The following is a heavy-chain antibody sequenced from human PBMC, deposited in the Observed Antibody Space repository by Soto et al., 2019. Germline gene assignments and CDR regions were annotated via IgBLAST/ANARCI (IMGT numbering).Heavy chain of an antibody. CDR1: GFTFSSYA. CDR3: ANKLRFLAWPFDY. J-gene: IGHJ4*02. D-gene: IGHD3-3*01. CDR2: ISGSGGST. V-gene: IGHV3-23*01. Sequence: GGSLRLSCPASGFTFSSYAMSWVRQAPGKGLEWVSAISGSGGSTYDADSVKGRFTIARDNSKNTLYLQMNSLRAEDTAVYYSANKLRFLAWPFDYWGQGPRVTVSS.